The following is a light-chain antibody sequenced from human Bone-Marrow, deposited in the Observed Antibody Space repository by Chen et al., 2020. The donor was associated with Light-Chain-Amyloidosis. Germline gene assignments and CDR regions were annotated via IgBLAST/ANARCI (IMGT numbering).Light chain of an antibody. CDR1: SSNIGSNA. J-gene: IGLJ3*02. CDR3: ATWDDSLNSPM. V-gene: IGLV1-44*01. Sequence: QSVLTQPPSASGTPGQRVTISCSGSSSNIGSNAISWYQHLPGTAPQLLIYSDIQRPSGVPDRFSGSKSGTSASQAISGLQSEDEAHYYCATWDDSLNSPMFGGGTKLTVL. CDR2: SDI.